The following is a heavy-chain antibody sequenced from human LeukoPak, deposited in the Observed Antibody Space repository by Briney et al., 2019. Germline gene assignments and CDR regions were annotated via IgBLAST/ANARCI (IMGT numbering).Heavy chain of an antibody. Sequence: GGSLRLSCATSGFTFSNAWMNWVRQTPEKGLEWVANIKQDGYEKYYVDSVKGRFTISRDNAKNSLYLQMNSLRADDTAVYYCARDKMVGPTTLDYWGQGTLVTVSS. J-gene: IGHJ4*02. D-gene: IGHD1-26*01. CDR3: ARDKMVGPTTLDY. CDR2: IKQDGYEK. V-gene: IGHV3-7*01. CDR1: GFTFSNAW.